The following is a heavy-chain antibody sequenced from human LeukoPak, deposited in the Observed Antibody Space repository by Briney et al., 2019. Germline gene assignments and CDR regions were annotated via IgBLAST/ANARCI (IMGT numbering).Heavy chain of an antibody. V-gene: IGHV4-34*01. CDR2: INHSGST. Sequence: SETLSLTCAVYGGSFSGYYWSWIRQPPGKGLEWIGEINHSGSTNYNPSLKSRVTISVDTSKNQFSLKLSSVTAADTAVYYCARGRGRFLEWLLSLFDYWGQGTLVTVSS. J-gene: IGHJ4*02. D-gene: IGHD3-3*01. CDR1: GGSFSGYY. CDR3: ARGRGRFLEWLLSLFDY.